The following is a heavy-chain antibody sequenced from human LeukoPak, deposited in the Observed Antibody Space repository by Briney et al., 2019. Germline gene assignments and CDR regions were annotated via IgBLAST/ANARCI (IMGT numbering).Heavy chain of an antibody. D-gene: IGHD3-9*01. CDR2: IYNSAIT. J-gene: IGHJ6*02. CDR1: GGSIRSKDY. V-gene: IGHV4-59*12. CDR3: VRDRVTGRFFGMDV. Sequence: SETLSLTCSVSGGSIRSKDYWSWIRQSPGKGLEWIGYIYNSAITNYNPHLKSRVTISPDTSENQFSLELTSVTAADTATYYCVRDRVTGRFFGMDVWGQGTTIIVSS.